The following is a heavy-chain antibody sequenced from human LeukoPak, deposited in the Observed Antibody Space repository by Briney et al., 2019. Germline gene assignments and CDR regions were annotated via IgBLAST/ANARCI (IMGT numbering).Heavy chain of an antibody. Sequence: PSETLSLACTVSGESISGFYWTWIRQPPGKGLEWIGYIYYSGSTNYNPSLKSRVTISVDTSKNQFSLKLSSVTAADTAVYYCARGVVIAPQTFDYWGQGTLVTVSS. V-gene: IGHV4-59*01. CDR3: ARGVVIAPQTFDY. D-gene: IGHD2-21*01. J-gene: IGHJ4*02. CDR1: GESISGFY. CDR2: IYYSGST.